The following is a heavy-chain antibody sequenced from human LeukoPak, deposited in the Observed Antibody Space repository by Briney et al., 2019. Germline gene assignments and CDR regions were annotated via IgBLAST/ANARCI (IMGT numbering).Heavy chain of an antibody. CDR2: ISGSGGST. V-gene: IGHV3-23*01. Sequence: GGSLRLSCAASGFTFIHFAMSCVRQAPGRGLQWVSAISGSGGSTFYADSVKGRFTISRGNSKNTLYLQMNSLRAEDTAVYYCAKDRMYSGSYYAYYFDYWGQGTLVTVSS. CDR3: AKDRMYSGSYYAYYFDY. J-gene: IGHJ4*02. CDR1: GFTFIHFA. D-gene: IGHD1-26*01.